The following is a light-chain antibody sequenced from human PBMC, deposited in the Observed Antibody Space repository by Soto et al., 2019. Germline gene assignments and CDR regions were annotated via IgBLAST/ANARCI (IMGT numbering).Light chain of an antibody. Sequence: DIQLTQSPSFLSASVGDRITITCRASQGISSYLAWYQQKPGKVPELLIYAASTLQSGVPSRFSGSGSETEFTLTISSLQPEDFATYYCQQLKIYPYTFGQGTKLEIK. CDR2: AAS. J-gene: IGKJ2*01. V-gene: IGKV1-9*01. CDR1: QGISSY. CDR3: QQLKIYPYT.